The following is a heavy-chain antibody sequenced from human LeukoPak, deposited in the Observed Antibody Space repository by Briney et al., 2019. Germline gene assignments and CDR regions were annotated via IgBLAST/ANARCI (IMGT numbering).Heavy chain of an antibody. Sequence: SETLSLTCTVSGSSISSSSYYWGWIRQPPGKGLEWIGSIYYSGSTYYNPSLKSRVTISVDTSKNQFSLKLTSVTAADTAVYYCARPPRHDFDDSRVHDAFDIWGQGTMVTVSS. CDR3: ARPPRHDFDDSRVHDAFDI. J-gene: IGHJ3*02. D-gene: IGHD2-15*01. V-gene: IGHV4-39*01. CDR2: IYYSGST. CDR1: GSSISSSSYY.